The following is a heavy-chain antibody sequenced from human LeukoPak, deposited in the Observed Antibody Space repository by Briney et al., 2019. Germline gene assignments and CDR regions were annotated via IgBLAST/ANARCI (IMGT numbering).Heavy chain of an antibody. Sequence: GGSLRLSCAASGFTFSSYRMHWVRQAPGKGLVWVSRINSDGSSTTYADSVKGRFTISRDNAKNTLYLQMNSLRAEDTGVYFCARVFSGWYFYFDNWGQGTLVTVSS. V-gene: IGHV3-74*01. CDR1: GFTFSSYR. CDR2: INSDGSST. D-gene: IGHD6-19*01. CDR3: ARVFSGWYFYFDN. J-gene: IGHJ4*02.